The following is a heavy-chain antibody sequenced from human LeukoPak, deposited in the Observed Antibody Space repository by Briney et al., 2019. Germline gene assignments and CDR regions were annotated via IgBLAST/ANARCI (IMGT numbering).Heavy chain of an antibody. J-gene: IGHJ4*02. CDR1: GGTFSSYA. CDR2: ITPILGIA. CDR3: ARDGYNVDDY. V-gene: IGHV1-69*04. Sequence: SVKVSCKASGGTFSSYAISWVRQAPGQGLEWMGRITPILGIANYAQKFQGRVTITADKSTSTAYMELSSLRSEDTAVYYCARDGYNVDDYWGQGTLVTVSS. D-gene: IGHD5-24*01.